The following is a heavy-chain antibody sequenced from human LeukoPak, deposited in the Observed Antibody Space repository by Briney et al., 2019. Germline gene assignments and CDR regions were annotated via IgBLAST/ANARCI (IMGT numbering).Heavy chain of an antibody. D-gene: IGHD4-17*01. V-gene: IGHV4-30-4*01. CDR2: IHYSGNT. CDR1: GGSIRSGEYY. J-gene: IGHJ2*01. CDR3: ARVGPSEDYGDYVYWYFDL. Sequence: SETLSLTCSVSGGSIRSGEYYWTWIRQPPGKGLEWIGYIHYSGNTYYRPSLKSRVTISVDRSNNQFSLKLSSVTTADTAVYYCARVGPSEDYGDYVYWYFDLWGRGTLVTVSS.